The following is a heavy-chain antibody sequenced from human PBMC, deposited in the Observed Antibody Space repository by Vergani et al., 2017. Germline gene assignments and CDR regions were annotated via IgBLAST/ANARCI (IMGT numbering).Heavy chain of an antibody. CDR3: ASKRGACRAAYCHSYDF. V-gene: IGHV4-39*01. J-gene: IGHJ4*02. CDR1: GDSVISTDYH. CDR2: IDYSGST. Sequence: QVQLQESGPGLVKPSETLSLTCTVSGDSVISTDYHWGWIRQPPGKGLAWIGSIDYSGSTSYNPSLVSRISISFETPKNQFSLRLTSVTAADTAVYYCASKRGACRAAYCHSYDFWGPGTLVGVSS. D-gene: IGHD2-15*01.